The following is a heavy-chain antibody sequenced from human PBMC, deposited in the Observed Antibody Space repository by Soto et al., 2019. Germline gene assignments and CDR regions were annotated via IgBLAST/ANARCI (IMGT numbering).Heavy chain of an antibody. V-gene: IGHV1-2*04. Sequence: CKASGYSFTDYHIHWVRQAPGQGLEWLGRINPKSGGTSTAQKFQGWVTMTTDTSISTASMELTRLTSDDTAIYYCARGDSTDCSNGVCSFFYNHDMDVWGQGTTVTVSS. J-gene: IGHJ6*02. D-gene: IGHD2-8*01. CDR1: GYSFTDYH. CDR2: INPKSGGT. CDR3: ARGDSTDCSNGVCSFFYNHDMDV.